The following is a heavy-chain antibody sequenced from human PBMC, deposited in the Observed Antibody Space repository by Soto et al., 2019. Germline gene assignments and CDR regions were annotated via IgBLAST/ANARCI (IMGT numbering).Heavy chain of an antibody. CDR3: VRGRLDSLIFLIHSHXDG. Sequence: SETLSLTCSVSGGSFRRSNIYWGWIRQPPGKGLEWVGSVAVGGSTYFNPSLRSRLSMSVDKSNNQFSLKLTSVTAADSSVYYCVRGRLDSLIFLIHSHXDGRGKRT. D-gene: IGHD2-15*01. J-gene: IGHJ6*03. V-gene: IGHV4-39*01. CDR1: GGSFRRSNIY. CDR2: VAVGGST.